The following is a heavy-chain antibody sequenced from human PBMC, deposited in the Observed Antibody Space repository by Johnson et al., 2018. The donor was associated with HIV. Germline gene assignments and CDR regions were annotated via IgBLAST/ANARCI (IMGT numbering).Heavy chain of an antibody. CDR3: ATKGSKWELIVEGFAV. CDR2: IGTAGDT. V-gene: IGHV3-13*01. J-gene: IGHJ3*01. D-gene: IGHD1-26*01. Sequence: VQLVESGGGLVQPGGSLRLSCAASGFTFSSCDMHWVRQATGKGLEWVSAIGTAGDTYYPGSVKGRFTISRENAKNSLYLQMNSLTAEDTAVYYCATKGSKWELIVEGFAVWGQGTMVTVSS. CDR1: GFTFSSCD.